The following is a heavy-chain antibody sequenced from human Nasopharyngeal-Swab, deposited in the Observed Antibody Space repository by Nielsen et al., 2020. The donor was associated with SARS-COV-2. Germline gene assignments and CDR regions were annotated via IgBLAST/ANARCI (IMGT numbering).Heavy chain of an antibody. D-gene: IGHD3-9*01. CDR2: IGTAGDT. J-gene: IGHJ6*02. CDR3: ARDPFQRFFDWFPYGMDV. Sequence: GESLKISCAASGFTFSSYDMHWVRQATGKGLEWVSAIGTAGDTYYPGSVKGRFTISRENAKNSLYLQMNSLRAGDTAVYYCARDPFQRFFDWFPYGMDVWGQGTPVTVSS. V-gene: IGHV3-13*01. CDR1: GFTFSSYD.